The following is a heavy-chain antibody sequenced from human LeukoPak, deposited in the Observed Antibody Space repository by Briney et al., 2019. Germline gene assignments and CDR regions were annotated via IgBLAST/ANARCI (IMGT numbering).Heavy chain of an antibody. CDR3: AREEIAAAVGYFDY. D-gene: IGHD6-13*01. V-gene: IGHV3-66*01. Sequence: GGSLRLSCAASGFTVSSNYMSWVRQAPGKGLEWVSVIYSGGSTYYADSVKGRFTISRDNSKNTLYLQMNSLRAEDTAVYYCAREEIAAAVGYFDYWGQGTLVTVSS. CDR2: IYSGGST. J-gene: IGHJ4*02. CDR1: GFTVSSNY.